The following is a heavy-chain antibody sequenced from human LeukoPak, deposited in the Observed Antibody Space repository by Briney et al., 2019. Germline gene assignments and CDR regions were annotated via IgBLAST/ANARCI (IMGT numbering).Heavy chain of an antibody. D-gene: IGHD6-13*01. V-gene: IGHV1-18*01. Sequence: GASVKVSCKASGYTFTNYGINWVRQAPGQGLEWMGWISGYNGDTKYAQNLQGRVTMTTDTSTSTAYIELRNLRSDDTAVYFCARGGSSWSAEYFQHWGQGTLVTVSS. CDR3: ARGGSSWSAEYFQH. CDR2: ISGYNGDT. CDR1: GYTFTNYG. J-gene: IGHJ1*01.